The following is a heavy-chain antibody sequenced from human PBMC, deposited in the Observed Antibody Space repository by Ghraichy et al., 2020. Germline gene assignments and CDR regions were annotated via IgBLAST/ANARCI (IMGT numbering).Heavy chain of an antibody. CDR2: ISYDGSNK. CDR1: GFTFSSYG. CDR3: AKSRSTYDYIWGSYRYTVDY. J-gene: IGHJ4*02. V-gene: IGHV3-30*18. D-gene: IGHD3-16*02. Sequence: GGSLRLSCAASGFTFSSYGMHWVRQAPGKGLEWVAVISYDGSNKYYADSVKGRFTISRDNSKNTLYLQMNSLRAEDTAVYYCAKSRSTYDYIWGSYRYTVDYWGQGTLVTVSS.